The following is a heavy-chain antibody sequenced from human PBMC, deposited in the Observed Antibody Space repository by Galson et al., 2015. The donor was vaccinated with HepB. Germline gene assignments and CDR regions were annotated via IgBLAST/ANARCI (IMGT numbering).Heavy chain of an antibody. J-gene: IGHJ6*02. CDR1: GFTFSSYG. D-gene: IGHD5-18*01. CDR2: ISSSSSTI. CDR3: ARDHELDTAMVKFLAKQAYYYYGMDV. V-gene: IGHV3-48*01. Sequence: SLRLSCAASGFTFSSYGMHWVRQAPGKGLEWVSYISSSSSTIYYADSVKGRFTISRDNAKNSLYLQMNSLRAEDTAVYYCARDHELDTAMVKFLAKQAYYYYGMDVWGQGTTVTVSS.